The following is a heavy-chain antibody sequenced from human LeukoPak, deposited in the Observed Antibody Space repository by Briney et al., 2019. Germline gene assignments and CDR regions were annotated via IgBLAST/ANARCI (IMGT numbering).Heavy chain of an antibody. CDR2: MNPNSGNT. CDR1: GYSFTSYD. V-gene: IGHV1-8*01. Sequence: ASVKVSCKASGYSFTSYDINWVRQATGQGLEWMGWMNPNSGNTGYAQKFQGRVTMTEDTSTDTAYMELSSLRSEDTAVYYCATGPRITIFGVVISGDWGQGTLVTVSS. J-gene: IGHJ4*02. CDR3: ATGPRITIFGVVISGD. D-gene: IGHD3-3*01.